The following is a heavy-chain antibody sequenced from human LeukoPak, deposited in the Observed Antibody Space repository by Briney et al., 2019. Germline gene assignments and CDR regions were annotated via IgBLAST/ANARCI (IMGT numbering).Heavy chain of an antibody. Sequence: GESLKISCKGSGYRFTSYWIGWVRQMPGKGLGWMGNIYPGDSDTRYSPSFQGQVTISAAQSISTPFLQCSSLQASGPPISYLARAYYDSSRYYWVLDPWGQGTLVTVSS. CDR1: GYRFTSYW. V-gene: IGHV5-51*01. D-gene: IGHD3-22*01. CDR2: IYPGDSDT. CDR3: ARAYYDSSRYYWVLDP. J-gene: IGHJ5*02.